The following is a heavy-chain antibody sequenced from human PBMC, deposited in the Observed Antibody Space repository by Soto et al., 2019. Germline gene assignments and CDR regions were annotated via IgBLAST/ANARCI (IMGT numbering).Heavy chain of an antibody. CDR2: MNPNSGNT. CDR1: GYTFTSYD. CDR3: ARRRADTAMVWGWFDP. V-gene: IGHV1-8*01. Sequence: QVQLVQSGAEVKKPGASVKVSCKASGYTFTSYDINWVRQATGQGLEWMGWMNPNSGNTGYAQKVQGRDTMTRNTSIRTDSMELSSLRYEDTAVYYCARRRADTAMVWGWFDPWGQGTLVTVSS. J-gene: IGHJ5*02. D-gene: IGHD5-18*01.